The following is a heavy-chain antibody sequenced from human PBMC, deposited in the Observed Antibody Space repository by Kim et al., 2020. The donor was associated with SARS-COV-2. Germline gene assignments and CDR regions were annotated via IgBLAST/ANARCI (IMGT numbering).Heavy chain of an antibody. CDR3: ARVTRNQPYYFDY. CDR2: IYHSGST. V-gene: IGHV4-4*02. Sequence: SETLSLTCAVSGGSISSSNWWSWVRQPPGKGLEWIGEIYHSGSTNYNPSLKSRVTISVDKSKNQFSLKLSSVTAADTAVYYCARVTRNQPYYFDYWGQGTLVTVSS. J-gene: IGHJ4*02. CDR1: GGSISSSNW.